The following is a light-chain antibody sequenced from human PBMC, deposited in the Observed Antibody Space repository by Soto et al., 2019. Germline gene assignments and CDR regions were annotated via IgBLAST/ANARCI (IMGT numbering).Light chain of an antibody. CDR3: QQYKNWPPKT. V-gene: IGKV3-15*01. Sequence: EIVMTQSPATLSVSPEERATLSCTASQSRSNNLAWYQQRPGQAPSLLIYGPSTRATGIPARFRGSGSGTEFTLTISSLQSEEVAVFYCQQYKNWPPKTFGQGTKLEIK. CDR2: GPS. CDR1: QSRSNN. J-gene: IGKJ2*01.